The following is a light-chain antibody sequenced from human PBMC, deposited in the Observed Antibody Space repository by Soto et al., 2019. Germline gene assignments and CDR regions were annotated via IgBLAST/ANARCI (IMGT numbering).Light chain of an antibody. Sequence: QSVLTQPPSASGSPGQSVTISCTGTKNDIGVYDFVSWYQHHPGKAPRLIIYEVVQRPSGVPDRFSGSKSGNTASLTVSGLKAADEADYCCKSYAGSNTYVFGSGTKLTVL. J-gene: IGLJ1*01. CDR2: EVV. V-gene: IGLV2-8*01. CDR3: KSYAGSNTYV. CDR1: KNDIGVYDF.